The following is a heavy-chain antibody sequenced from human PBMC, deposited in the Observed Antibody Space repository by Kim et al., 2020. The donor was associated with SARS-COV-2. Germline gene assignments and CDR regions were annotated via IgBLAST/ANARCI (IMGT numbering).Heavy chain of an antibody. CDR1: GFTFSDYS. Sequence: GGSLRLSCAASGFTFSDYSMNWVRQAPWKGLEWISYIRISDGAIFYADSVRGRFTISTDNAKNSLYLQMNSLRAEDTAVYYCARDLGYSFDYWGQGSLVTVSS. D-gene: IGHD2-21*01. J-gene: IGHJ4*02. CDR2: IRISDGAI. V-gene: IGHV3-48*04. CDR3: ARDLGYSFDY.